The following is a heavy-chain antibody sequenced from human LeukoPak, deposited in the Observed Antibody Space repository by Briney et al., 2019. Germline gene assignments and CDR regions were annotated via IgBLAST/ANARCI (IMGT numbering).Heavy chain of an antibody. Sequence: GGSLRLSCAASGFTFSSYSMNWVRQAPGKGLEWVSYISSSSSTIHYADSVKGRFTISRDNAKNSLYLQMNSLRAEDTAVYYCARGNIGDYYDSSGYYSLGYWGQGTLVTVSS. CDR3: ARGNIGDYYDSSGYYSLGY. V-gene: IGHV3-48*01. CDR2: ISSSSSTI. J-gene: IGHJ4*02. D-gene: IGHD3-22*01. CDR1: GFTFSSYS.